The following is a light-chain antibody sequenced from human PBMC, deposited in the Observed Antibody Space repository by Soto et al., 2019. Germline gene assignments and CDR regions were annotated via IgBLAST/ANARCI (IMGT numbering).Light chain of an antibody. V-gene: IGKV1-5*03. Sequence: IQMTQSPSTLSVSVGDRVTITCRASQTISSWLAWYQQKPGKAPKLLIYKASTLKSGVPSRFSGSGSGTEFTLTISSLQPDAFATYYCQHYNSYSEAFGQGTKVDIK. J-gene: IGKJ1*01. CDR3: QHYNSYSEA. CDR2: KAS. CDR1: QTISSW.